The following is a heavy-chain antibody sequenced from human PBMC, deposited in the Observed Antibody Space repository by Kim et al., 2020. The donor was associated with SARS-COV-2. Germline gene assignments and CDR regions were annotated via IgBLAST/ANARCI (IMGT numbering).Heavy chain of an antibody. CDR3: ARDKDWSGYYSPDY. CDR1: GFTFSSYA. D-gene: IGHD3-3*01. J-gene: IGHJ4*02. Sequence: GGSLRLSCAASGFTFSSYAMHWVRQAPGKGLEWVAVISYDGSNKYYADSVKGRFTISRDNSKNTLYLQMNSLRAEDTAVYYCARDKDWSGYYSPDYWGQGTLVTVSS. CDR2: ISYDGSNK. V-gene: IGHV3-30-3*01.